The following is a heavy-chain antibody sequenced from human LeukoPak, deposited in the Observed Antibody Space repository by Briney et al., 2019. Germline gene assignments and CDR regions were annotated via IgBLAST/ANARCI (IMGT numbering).Heavy chain of an antibody. Sequence: PSETLSLTCAVYGGSFSGYYWSWIRQPPGKGLEWIGEIKHSGSTNYNPSLKSRVTISVDTSKNQFSLKLSSVTAADTAVYYCARDRVGATHFDYWGQGTLVTVSS. CDR1: GGSFSGYY. J-gene: IGHJ4*02. V-gene: IGHV4-34*01. D-gene: IGHD1-26*01. CDR2: IKHSGST. CDR3: ARDRVGATHFDY.